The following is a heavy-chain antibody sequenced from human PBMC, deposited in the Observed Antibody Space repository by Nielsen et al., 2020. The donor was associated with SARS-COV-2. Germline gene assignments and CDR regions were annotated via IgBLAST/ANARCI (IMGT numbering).Heavy chain of an antibody. V-gene: IGHV5-51*01. D-gene: IGHD3-9*01. J-gene: IGHJ5*02. CDR2: IYPADSVT. CDR1: GYNFVSYW. Sequence: GESLKISCKASGYNFVSYWIGWVRQQPGKGLEWMGIIYPADSVTIYSPSFQGRVTISVDQPISTAYLQWSSLEASDTAIYYCARRYYFDTLLDPWGQGALVTVSS. CDR3: ARRYYFDTLLDP.